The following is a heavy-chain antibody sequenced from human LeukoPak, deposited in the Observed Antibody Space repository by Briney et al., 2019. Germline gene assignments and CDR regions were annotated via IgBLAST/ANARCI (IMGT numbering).Heavy chain of an antibody. D-gene: IGHD2/OR15-2a*01. Sequence: AGGSLRLSCAASGFSFSRYGMTWIRQVPGKGLQWISAITDTGVGTYYEDSVKGRFTVSRDNSKNTLYLQMNSLRAEDTAVYYCARVKNDYFDYWGQGTLVTVSS. CDR3: ARVKNDYFDY. CDR2: ITDTGVGT. CDR1: GFSFSRYG. V-gene: IGHV3-23*01. J-gene: IGHJ4*02.